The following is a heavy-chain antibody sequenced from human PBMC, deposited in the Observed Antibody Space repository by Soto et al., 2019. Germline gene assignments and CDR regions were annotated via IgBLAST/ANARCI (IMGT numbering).Heavy chain of an antibody. Sequence: TLSLTCTVSGGSISRSTYYWGWIRQPPGKGLEWIGSIYYSGSTYYRPSLKSRVTISVDTSKNQFSLKLSSVTAADTAVYYCARQVPAAIRLGWFDPWGQGTLVTVSS. J-gene: IGHJ5*02. CDR3: ARQVPAAIRLGWFDP. V-gene: IGHV4-39*01. D-gene: IGHD2-2*02. CDR1: GGSISRSTYY. CDR2: IYYSGST.